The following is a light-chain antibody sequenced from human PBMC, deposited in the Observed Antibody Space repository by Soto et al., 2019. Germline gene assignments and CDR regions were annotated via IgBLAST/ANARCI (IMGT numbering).Light chain of an antibody. CDR1: QSVSSN. J-gene: IGKJ3*01. CDR2: GAS. V-gene: IGKV3-15*01. CDR3: QQYHDWPFT. Sequence: ETVMTQSPATLSGSPGERVTLSCRASQSVSSNLAWYQQKPGQAPRLLIYGASTRATGVPARFSGSGSGTDFTLTFTSLQSGDFAVYYCQQYHDWPFTFGPGTKVDIK.